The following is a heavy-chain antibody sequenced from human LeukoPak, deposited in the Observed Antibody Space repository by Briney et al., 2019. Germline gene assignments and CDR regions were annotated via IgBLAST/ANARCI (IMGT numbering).Heavy chain of an antibody. Sequence: SQTLSLTCAISGDSVSSNSAAWNWIRQSPSRGLEWQGRTYYRSKWYNDYAVSVKSRITINTDTSKNQFSLQLNSVTPEDTAVYYCARDPYCTNGVCFNWLDPWGQGTLVTVSS. J-gene: IGHJ5*02. CDR2: TYYRSKWYN. V-gene: IGHV6-1*01. CDR1: GDSVSSNSAA. D-gene: IGHD2-8*01. CDR3: ARDPYCTNGVCFNWLDP.